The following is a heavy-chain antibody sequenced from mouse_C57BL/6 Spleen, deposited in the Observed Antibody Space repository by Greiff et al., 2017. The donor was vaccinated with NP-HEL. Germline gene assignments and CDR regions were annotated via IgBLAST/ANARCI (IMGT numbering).Heavy chain of an antibody. CDR2: IDPSDSYT. CDR3: ARGSYYRWFAY. CDR1: GYTFTSYW. Sequence: QVQLQQPGAELVMPGASVKLSCKASGYTFTSYWMHWVKQRPGQGLEWIAEIDPSDSYTNYNQKFKGKSTLTVDKSSSTAYMQLSSLTSEDSAVYYCARGSYYRWFAYWGQGTLVTVSA. D-gene: IGHD2-10*01. J-gene: IGHJ3*01. V-gene: IGHV1-69*01.